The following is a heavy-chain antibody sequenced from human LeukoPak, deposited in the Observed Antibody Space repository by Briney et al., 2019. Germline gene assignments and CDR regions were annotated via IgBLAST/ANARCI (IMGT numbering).Heavy chain of an antibody. CDR3: ARDPTYCSSTSCSESRRFDR. J-gene: IGHJ5*02. Sequence: ASVKVSCKASGYTFTRYYMHWVRQAPGQGLEGMGWINPNSGGTNYAQKFQGRVTMTRDTSIRTAYMELSRLRSDDTAVYYCARDPTYCSSTSCSESRRFDRWGQGTLVTVSS. CDR1: GYTFTRYY. V-gene: IGHV1-2*02. D-gene: IGHD2-2*01. CDR2: INPNSGGT.